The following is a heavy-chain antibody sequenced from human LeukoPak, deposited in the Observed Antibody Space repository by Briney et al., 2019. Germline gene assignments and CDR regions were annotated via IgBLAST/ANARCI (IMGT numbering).Heavy chain of an antibody. CDR2: IYAGDSDT. J-gene: IGHJ5*02. D-gene: IGHD3-10*01. Sequence: GESLKISCKGSGFTFSNYWIGWVRQMPGKGLEWMGLIYAGDSDTRYSPSFQGQVTISVDKSISTAYLQWSSLKASDTAMYYCARVTMVRGVTYWFDPWGQGTLVTVSS. CDR3: ARVTMVRGVTYWFDP. CDR1: GFTFSNYW. V-gene: IGHV5-51*01.